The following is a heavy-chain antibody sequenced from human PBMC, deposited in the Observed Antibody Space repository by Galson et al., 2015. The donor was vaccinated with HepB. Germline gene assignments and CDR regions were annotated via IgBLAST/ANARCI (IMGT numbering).Heavy chain of an antibody. Sequence: SLRLSCAASGFTFSSYGMHWVRQAPGKGLEWVAVIWYDGSNKYYADSVKGRFTISRDNSKNTLYLQMNSLRAEDTAVYYCARDLWFGQPTPLYGMDVWGQGTTVTVSS. J-gene: IGHJ6*02. V-gene: IGHV3-33*01. D-gene: IGHD3-10*01. CDR3: ARDLWFGQPTPLYGMDV. CDR1: GFTFSSYG. CDR2: IWYDGSNK.